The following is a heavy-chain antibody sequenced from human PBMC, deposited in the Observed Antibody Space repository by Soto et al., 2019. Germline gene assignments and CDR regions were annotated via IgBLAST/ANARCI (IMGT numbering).Heavy chain of an antibody. Sequence: PGGSLRLSCTAYGLGVRNNYMSWVRQAPGMGLEWVSVIYNDGTTYYADSVKGRFTLSRDTSKNTLSLQMDSLKAEDTAVYYCVRPLPSGRNYGMGVWGQGTTVTVAS. V-gene: IGHV3-53*01. J-gene: IGHJ6*02. D-gene: IGHD3-10*01. CDR1: GLGVRNNY. CDR2: IYNDGTT. CDR3: VRPLPSGRNYGMGV.